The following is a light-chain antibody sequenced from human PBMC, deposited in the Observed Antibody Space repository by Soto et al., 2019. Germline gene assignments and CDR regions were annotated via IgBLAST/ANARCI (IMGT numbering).Light chain of an antibody. CDR2: DVS. Sequence: HSALTQPASVSGSPGQSITISCTGTSSDVGGYNYVSWYQQHPGKAPKLMIYDVSNRPSGVSNRFSGSKSGNTASLTISGLQAEDEADYYCSSYTSSSGVFGGGTKLTVL. CDR3: SSYTSSSGV. J-gene: IGLJ2*01. V-gene: IGLV2-14*01. CDR1: SSDVGGYNY.